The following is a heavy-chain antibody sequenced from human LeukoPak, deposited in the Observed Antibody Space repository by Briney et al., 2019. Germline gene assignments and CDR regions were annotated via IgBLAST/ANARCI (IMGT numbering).Heavy chain of an antibody. Sequence: GGSLRLSCAASGFTFSSYAMSWVRQAPGKGLEWVSAISGSGGSTYYADSVKGRFTISRDNSKNTLYLRMVSLRAGDTAVYYCAKGATGEGTYFFDYWGQGILVTVSS. J-gene: IGHJ4*02. D-gene: IGHD1-1*01. CDR1: GFTFSSYA. CDR3: AKGATGEGTYFFDY. V-gene: IGHV3-23*01. CDR2: ISGSGGST.